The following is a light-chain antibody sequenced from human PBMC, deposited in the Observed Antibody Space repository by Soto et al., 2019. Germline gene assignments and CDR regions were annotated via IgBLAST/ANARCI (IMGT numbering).Light chain of an antibody. J-gene: IGKJ5*01. CDR2: GAS. CDR1: QSVSSSY. CDR3: HHYGISPPVT. V-gene: IGKV3-20*01. Sequence: EIVLTQSPGTLSLSPGERATLSCRASQSVSSSYLAWYQQKPGQAPRLLIYGASSRATGIPDRFSGSGSGTVFTLTISRLEPEDFAMYYCHHYGISPPVTFGQGTRLEIK.